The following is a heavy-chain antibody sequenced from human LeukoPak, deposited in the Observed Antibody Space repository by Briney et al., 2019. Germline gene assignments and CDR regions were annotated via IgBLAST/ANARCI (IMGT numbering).Heavy chain of an antibody. V-gene: IGHV1-69*05. CDR3: ARLNSMVRGVILYFDY. CDR1: GGTFSSYA. CDR2: IIPIFGTA. J-gene: IGHJ4*02. Sequence: ASVKVSCKASGGTFSSYAISWVRQAPGQGLEWMGGIIPIFGTANYAQKFQGRVTITTDESTSTAYMELSSLRSEDTAVYYCARLNSMVRGVILYFDYWGQGTLVTVSS. D-gene: IGHD3-10*01.